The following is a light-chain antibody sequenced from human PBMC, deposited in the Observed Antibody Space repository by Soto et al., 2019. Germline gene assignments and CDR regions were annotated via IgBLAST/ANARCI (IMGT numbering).Light chain of an antibody. CDR1: QDIGKS. Sequence: DIQMTQSPSSLFASVGDRVTITCQASQDIGKSLNWYQQKPGKAPRLLIYDASSLETGVPPRFSGSGSGTDFAFTISSLQPEDIATYYCQQYNNWYTFGQGTKLEIK. J-gene: IGKJ2*01. CDR3: QQYNNWYT. V-gene: IGKV1-33*01. CDR2: DAS.